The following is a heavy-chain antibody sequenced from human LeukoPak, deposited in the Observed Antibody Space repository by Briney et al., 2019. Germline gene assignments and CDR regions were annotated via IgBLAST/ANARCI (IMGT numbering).Heavy chain of an antibody. CDR2: FDPEDGET. J-gene: IGHJ4*02. D-gene: IGHD6-6*01. V-gene: IGHV1-24*01. CDR3: ATGLDSLIAARTPIKFGY. Sequence: ASVKVSCKVSGYTLTELSMHWVRQAPGKGLEWMGGFDPEDGETIYAQKFQGRVTMTEDTSTDTAYMELSSLRSEDTAVYYCATGLDSLIAARTPIKFGYWGQGTLVTVSS. CDR1: GYTLTELS.